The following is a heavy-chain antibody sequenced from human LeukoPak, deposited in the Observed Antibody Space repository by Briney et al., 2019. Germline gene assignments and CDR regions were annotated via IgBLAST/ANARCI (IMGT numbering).Heavy chain of an antibody. J-gene: IGHJ4*02. CDR2: ISSSSSTI. CDR1: GFTFSSYS. V-gene: IGHV3-48*01. D-gene: IGHD4-17*01. CDR3: ARDPNYDDSDY. Sequence: GGSLRLSCAASGFTFSSYSMNWVRQAPGKGLEWVSYISSSSSTIYYADSVKGRFTISRDNAKNSLYLQMNSLRAEDTAVYYCARDPNYDDSDYWGQGTLVTVSS.